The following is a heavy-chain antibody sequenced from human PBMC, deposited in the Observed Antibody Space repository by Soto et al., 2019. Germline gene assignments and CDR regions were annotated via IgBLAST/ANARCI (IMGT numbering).Heavy chain of an antibody. CDR2: ISGSGGST. V-gene: IGHV3-23*01. Sequence: GGSLRLSCAASGFTFSSYAMSWVRQAPGKGLEWVSAISGSGGSTYYADSVKGRFTISRDNSKNTLYLQMNSLRAEDTAVYYCAKDQDCSGGSCHAEYFQHWGQGTLVTVSS. J-gene: IGHJ1*01. CDR3: AKDQDCSGGSCHAEYFQH. D-gene: IGHD2-15*01. CDR1: GFTFSSYA.